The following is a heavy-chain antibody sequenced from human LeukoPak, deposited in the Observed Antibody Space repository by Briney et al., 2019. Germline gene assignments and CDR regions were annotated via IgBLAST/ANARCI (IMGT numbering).Heavy chain of an antibody. CDR3: ASHLGYSYGDFDY. D-gene: IGHD5-18*01. J-gene: IGHJ4*02. CDR2: INPNSGGT. CDR1: GYTFTGYY. V-gene: IGHV1-2*02. Sequence: GASVKVSCKASGYTFTGYYMHWVRQAPGQGLEWMGWINPNSGGTNYAQKFQGRVTMTRDTSISTAYMELSRLRSDDTAVYYCASHLGYSYGDFDYWGQGTLVTVSS.